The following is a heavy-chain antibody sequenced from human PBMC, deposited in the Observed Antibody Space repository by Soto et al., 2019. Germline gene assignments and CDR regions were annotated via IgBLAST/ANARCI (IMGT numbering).Heavy chain of an antibody. J-gene: IGHJ5*02. D-gene: IGHD1-26*01. CDR2: ISAYNGNT. CDR1: GYTFTSYG. V-gene: IGHV1-18*04. Sequence: ASVKVSCKAFGYTFTSYGITWVRQAPGQGLEWMGWISAYNGNTNYAQKLQGRVTMTTDKSISTAYLQWSSLKASDTAMYYCARPRSQGGELRVQDWFDPWGQGTLVTVSS. CDR3: ARPRSQGGELRVQDWFDP.